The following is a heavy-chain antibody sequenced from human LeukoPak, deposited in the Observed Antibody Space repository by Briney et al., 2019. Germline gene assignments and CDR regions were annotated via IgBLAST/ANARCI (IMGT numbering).Heavy chain of an antibody. J-gene: IGHJ3*02. CDR3: ATPRGVIAAARRGAFDI. D-gene: IGHD6-13*01. Sequence: PSETLSLTCTVSGGSISSGSYYWSWIRQPAGKGLEWIGRIYTSGSANYNPSLKSRVTISVDTSKNQFSLKLSSVTAADTAVYYCATPRGVIAAARRGAFDIWGQGTMVTVSS. CDR2: IYTSGSA. V-gene: IGHV4-61*02. CDR1: GGSISSGSYY.